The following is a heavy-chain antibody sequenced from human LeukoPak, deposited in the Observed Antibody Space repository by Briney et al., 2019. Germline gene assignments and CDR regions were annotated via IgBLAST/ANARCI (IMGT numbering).Heavy chain of an antibody. CDR3: ARVRYSSGTFFNAFDI. CDR1: GYSISSGYY. CDR2: IYHSGST. V-gene: IGHV4-38-2*02. J-gene: IGHJ3*02. D-gene: IGHD6-19*01. Sequence: SETLSLTCTVSGYSISSGYYWGWIRQPPGKGLEWIGSIYHSGSTYYNPSLKSRVTISVDTSKNQFSLKLSSVTAADTAVYYCARVRYSSGTFFNAFDIWGQGTMVTVSS.